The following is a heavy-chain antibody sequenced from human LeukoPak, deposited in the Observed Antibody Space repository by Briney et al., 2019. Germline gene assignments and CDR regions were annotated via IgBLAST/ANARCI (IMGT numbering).Heavy chain of an antibody. CDR1: GFTFSSYA. CDR2: ISYDGSNK. V-gene: IGHV3-30*04. D-gene: IGHD2-15*01. CDR3: ARAQTGRRDIVVVARGWDAFDI. Sequence: GRSLRPSCAASGFTFSSYAMHWVRQAPGKGLEWVAVISYDGSNKYYADSVKGRFTISRDNSKITLYLQMNSLRAEDTAVYYCARAQTGRRDIVVVARGWDAFDIWGQGTMVTVSS. J-gene: IGHJ3*02.